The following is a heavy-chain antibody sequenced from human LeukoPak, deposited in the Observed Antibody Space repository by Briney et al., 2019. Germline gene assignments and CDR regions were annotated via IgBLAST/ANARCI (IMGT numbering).Heavy chain of an antibody. J-gene: IGHJ4*02. D-gene: IGHD5-12*01. CDR3: AGGGNAVLDF. CDR2: MYSGGST. V-gene: IGHV3-66*01. Sequence: GGSLRLSCAASGFTVSSNYMTWVRQAPGKGLEWVSVMYSGGSTYYADSVKARFIISRDNFKNTLYLQMNSLRTEDTAVYYCAGGGNAVLDFWGQGTLVTVSS. CDR1: GFTVSSNY.